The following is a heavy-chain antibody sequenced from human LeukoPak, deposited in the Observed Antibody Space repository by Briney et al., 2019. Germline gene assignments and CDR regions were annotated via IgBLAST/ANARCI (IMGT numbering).Heavy chain of an antibody. CDR3: ARGSGSYSRGGEHFDY. D-gene: IGHD1-26*01. CDR2: ISAYNGNT. V-gene: IGHV1-18*01. CDR1: GYTFTSYG. Sequence: ASVKVSCKASGYTFTSYGISWVRQAPGQGLEWMGWISAYNGNTNYAQKLQGRVTMTTDTSTSTAYMELRSLRSDGTAVYYCARGSGSYSRGGEHFDYWGQGTLVTVSS. J-gene: IGHJ4*02.